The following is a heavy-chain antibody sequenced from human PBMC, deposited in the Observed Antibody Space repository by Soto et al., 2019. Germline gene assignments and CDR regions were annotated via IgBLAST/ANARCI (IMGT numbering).Heavy chain of an antibody. CDR2: MSGSGSSE. D-gene: IGHD3-10*01. V-gene: IGHV3-11*01. CDR3: ARESAGSGKNNWFDP. Sequence: VGSLRLSCAASGFTFSDHYMAWIRQAPGKGLEIVAHMSGSGSSEDYGDSVKGRFSIFRENSKNLLFLQMFFLRAEDTAVYYCARESAGSGKNNWFDPWGQGILVTVSS. CDR1: GFTFSDHY. J-gene: IGHJ5*02.